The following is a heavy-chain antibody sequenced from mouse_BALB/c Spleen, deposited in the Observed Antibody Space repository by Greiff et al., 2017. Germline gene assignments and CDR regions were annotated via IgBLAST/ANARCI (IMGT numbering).Heavy chain of an antibody. D-gene: IGHD1-1*01. CDR3: ARDYGSRGYFDY. CDR2: ISSGGST. Sequence: EVKLMESGGGLVKPGGSLKLSCAASGFTFSSYAMSWVRQTPEKRLEWVASISSGGSTYYPDSVKGRFTISRDNARNILYLQMSSLRSEDTAMYYCARDYGSRGYFDYWGQGTTLTVSS. V-gene: IGHV5-6-5*01. J-gene: IGHJ2*01. CDR1: GFTFSSYA.